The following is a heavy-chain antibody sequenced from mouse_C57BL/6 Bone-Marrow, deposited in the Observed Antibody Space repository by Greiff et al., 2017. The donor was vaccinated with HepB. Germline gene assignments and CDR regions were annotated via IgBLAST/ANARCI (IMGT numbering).Heavy chain of an antibody. Sequence: QVQLQQPGAELVKPGASVKLSCKASGYTFTSYWMQWVKQRPGQGLEWIGEIDPSDSYTNYNQKFKGKATLTVDTSSSTAYMQLSRLTSEDSAVYYCAREGLLWPYAMDYWGQGTSVTVSS. D-gene: IGHD2-1*01. V-gene: IGHV1-50*01. CDR3: AREGLLWPYAMDY. CDR1: GYTFTSYW. J-gene: IGHJ4*01. CDR2: IDPSDSYT.